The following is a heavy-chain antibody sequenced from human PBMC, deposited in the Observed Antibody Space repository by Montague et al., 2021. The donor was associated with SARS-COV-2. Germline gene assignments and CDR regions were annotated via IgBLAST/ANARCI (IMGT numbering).Heavy chain of an antibody. D-gene: IGHD2-15*01. CDR2: IYYTGTT. J-gene: IGHJ4*02. V-gene: IGHV4-31*03. CDR1: GGSISSGAYY. CDR3: ERNSGGYGGGTYYLDY. Sequence: TLSLTCTVSGGSISSGAYYWNWIRQHPGEGLEWSGYIYYTGTTYYNPSLKSRVSISVDTSKNQLSLKLSSVTAADAAVYYCERNSGGYGGGTYYLDYWGQGLLVTVSS.